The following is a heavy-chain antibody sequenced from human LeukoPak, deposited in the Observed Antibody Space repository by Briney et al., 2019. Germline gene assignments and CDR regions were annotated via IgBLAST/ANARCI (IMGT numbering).Heavy chain of an antibody. CDR1: GYTFTSYG. Sequence: AASVKVSCKASGYTFTSYGISWVRQAPGQGLEWMGWISAYNGNTNYAQKLQGRVTMTTDTSTSTAYMELRSLRSEDTAVYYCAREGDYGRLLGAFDIWGQGTMVTVSS. J-gene: IGHJ3*02. V-gene: IGHV1-18*01. D-gene: IGHD4-17*01. CDR2: ISAYNGNT. CDR3: AREGDYGRLLGAFDI.